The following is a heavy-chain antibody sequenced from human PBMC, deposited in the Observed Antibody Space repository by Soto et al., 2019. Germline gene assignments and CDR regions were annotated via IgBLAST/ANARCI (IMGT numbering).Heavy chain of an antibody. V-gene: IGHV1-69*06. CDR3: ARGPNWGYRFDS. Sequence: QVQLVQSGAEVKKPGSSVKVSCEASGGTFSGHAISWVRQAPGQGPEWMGGLIPLFGTTQHAQNFQDRLTINADKSTSTAYMELTSLRFEDTAIYYCARGPNWGYRFDSWGQGALDTVSS. D-gene: IGHD7-27*01. CDR2: LIPLFGTT. J-gene: IGHJ4*02. CDR1: GGTFSGHA.